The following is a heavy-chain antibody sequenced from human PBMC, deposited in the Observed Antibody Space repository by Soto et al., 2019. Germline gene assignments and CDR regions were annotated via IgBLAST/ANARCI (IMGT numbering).Heavy chain of an antibody. V-gene: IGHV4-4*07. CDR3: ARNNFGSGTWFDP. J-gene: IGHJ5*02. CDR2: FYSTENT. CDR1: GVSITAYY. Sequence: SETLSLTCTVSGVSITAYYWTWIRQPAGKGLEWIGHFYSTENTNYNPSLKSRVTMSVDTSKNQFSLKLRSVTAADTALYYCARNNFGSGTWFDPWGQGTLVTVSS. D-gene: IGHD3-10*01.